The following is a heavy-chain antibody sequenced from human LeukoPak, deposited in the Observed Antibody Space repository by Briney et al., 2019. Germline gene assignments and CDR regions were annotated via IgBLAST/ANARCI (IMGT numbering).Heavy chain of an antibody. CDR2: INHSGST. CDR3: ARVQLVRGKYFDY. V-gene: IGHV4-34*01. D-gene: IGHD3-10*01. CDR1: GGSFSGYY. Sequence: SETLSLTCAVYGGSFSGYYWSWIRQPPGKGLEWIGEINHSGSTNYSPSLKSRVTISVDTSKNQFSLKLSSVTAADTAVYYCARVQLVRGKYFDYWGQGTLVTVSS. J-gene: IGHJ4*02.